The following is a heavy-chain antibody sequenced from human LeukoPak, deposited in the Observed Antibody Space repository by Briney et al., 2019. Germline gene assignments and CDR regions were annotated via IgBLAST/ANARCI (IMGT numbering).Heavy chain of an antibody. V-gene: IGHV3-23*05. Sequence: GGSLRLSCAASGFIFSGYAMSWVRQAPGKGLECVSTIFKTGSTTYYADSVRGRFTISRDNSKNTLYLQMNSLRGEDTAVYYCAKDPLSYSSGWYYFDYWGQGTLVTVSS. D-gene: IGHD6-19*01. CDR2: IFKTGSTT. CDR3: AKDPLSYSSGWYYFDY. J-gene: IGHJ4*02. CDR1: GFIFSGYA.